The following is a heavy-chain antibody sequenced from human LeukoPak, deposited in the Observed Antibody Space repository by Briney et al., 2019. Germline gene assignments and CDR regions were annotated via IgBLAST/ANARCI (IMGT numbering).Heavy chain of an antibody. CDR3: ARRLTQYDCFDP. V-gene: IGHV6-1*01. D-gene: IGHD2-2*01. Sequence: SQTLSLTCAISGDSVSSNSVTWNWIRKSPSRGLEWLGRTYYRSTWYNDYAVSVRGRITVNPDTSKNQFSLHLNSVTPEDTAVYYCARRLTQYDCFDPWGQGILVTVSS. CDR1: GDSVSSNSVT. J-gene: IGHJ5*02. CDR2: TYYRSTWYN.